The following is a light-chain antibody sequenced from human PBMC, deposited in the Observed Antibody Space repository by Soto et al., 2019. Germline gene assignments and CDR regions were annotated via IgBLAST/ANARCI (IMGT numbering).Light chain of an antibody. V-gene: IGLV1-47*01. CDR1: IFNIGNNY. J-gene: IGLJ2*01. CDR3: ATWDDSLSGVI. CDR2: RNN. Sequence: QSVLTQPPSASGTPGQRVTISCSGSIFNIGNNYVHWYQQLPGTAPKLLIYRNNQRPSGVPDRFSGSKSGTSASLAISGLRSEDEADYYCATWDDSLSGVIFGGGTKLTVL.